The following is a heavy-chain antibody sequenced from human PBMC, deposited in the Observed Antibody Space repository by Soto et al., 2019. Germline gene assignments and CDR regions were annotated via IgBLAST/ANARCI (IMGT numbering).Heavy chain of an antibody. Sequence: GGSLRLSCAASGFTFSSYWMSWVRQAPGKGLEWVANIKQDGSEKYYVDSVKGRFTISRDNAKNSLYLQMNSLRAEDTAVYYCARDRERRFLEWLWGLGAFDIWGQGTMVTVSS. CDR1: GFTFSSYW. D-gene: IGHD3-3*01. V-gene: IGHV3-7*01. CDR2: IKQDGSEK. J-gene: IGHJ3*02. CDR3: ARDRERRFLEWLWGLGAFDI.